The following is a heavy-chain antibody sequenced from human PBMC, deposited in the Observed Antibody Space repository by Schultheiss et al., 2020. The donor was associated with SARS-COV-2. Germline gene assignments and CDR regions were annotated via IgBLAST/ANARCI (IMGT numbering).Heavy chain of an antibody. CDR1: GGSFSSYY. CDR2: INHSGST. Sequence: SETLSLTCAVYGGSFSSYYWSWIRQPPGKGLEWIGEINHSGSTNYNPSLKSRVTISVDTSKNQFSLKLSSVTAADTAVYYCADFSSSWYWGAGYWGQGTLVTVSS. D-gene: IGHD6-13*01. CDR3: ADFSSSWYWGAGY. J-gene: IGHJ4*02. V-gene: IGHV4-34*01.